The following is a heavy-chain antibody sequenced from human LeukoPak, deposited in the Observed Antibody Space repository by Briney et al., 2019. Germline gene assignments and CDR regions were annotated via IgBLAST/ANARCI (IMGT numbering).Heavy chain of an antibody. J-gene: IGHJ4*02. CDR3: ARAGALSSSWSYFDY. CDR1: GGSISSSSYY. V-gene: IGHV4-39*07. CDR2: IYYRGST. Sequence: SETLSLTCTVSGGSISSSSYYWGWIRQPPGKGLEWIGSIYYRGSTNYNPSLKSRVTMSVDTSKNQFSLKLSSVTAADTAVYYCARAGALSSSWSYFDYWGQGTLVTVSS. D-gene: IGHD6-13*01.